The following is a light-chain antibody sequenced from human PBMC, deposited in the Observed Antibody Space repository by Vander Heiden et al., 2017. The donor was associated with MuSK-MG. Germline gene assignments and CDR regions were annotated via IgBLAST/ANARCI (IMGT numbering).Light chain of an antibody. CDR2: DVS. CDR3: SSYTSSSTLG. CDR1: SSDVGGYNY. Sequence: HSALTQPASVSGSPGQSITISCTGTSSDVGGYNYVSWYQQHPGKAPKLMIYDVSNRPSGVSNRFSGSKSGNTASLTISGLQAEDEADYYCSSYTSSSTLGFGGGTKLTVL. V-gene: IGLV2-14*01. J-gene: IGLJ2*01.